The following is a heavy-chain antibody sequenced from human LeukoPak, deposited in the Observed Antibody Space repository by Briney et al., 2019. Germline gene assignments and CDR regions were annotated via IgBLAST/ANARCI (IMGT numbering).Heavy chain of an antibody. Sequence: GASVKVSCKASGGTLSNYTITWVRQAPGQGLEWMGRIILGLGIINYAQKFQGRGTLTADKFTSTAYMELSSLRADDTAVYYCARALSDTSGYELAYWGQGTLVTVSS. CDR3: ARALSDTSGYELAY. V-gene: IGHV1-69*02. J-gene: IGHJ4*02. CDR2: IILGLGII. D-gene: IGHD3-22*01. CDR1: GGTLSNYT.